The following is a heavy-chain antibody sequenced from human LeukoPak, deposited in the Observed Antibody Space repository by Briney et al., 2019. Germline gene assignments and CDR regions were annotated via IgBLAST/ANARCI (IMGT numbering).Heavy chain of an antibody. CDR1: GFTFSSYS. CDR3: ARSYSNHLFGMDV. CDR2: ISSSSSYI. J-gene: IGHJ6*02. D-gene: IGHD4-11*01. V-gene: IGHV3-21*01. Sequence: GGSLRLSCAASGFTFSSYSMNWVRQAPGKGLEWVSSISSSSSYIYYADSVKGRFTISRDNSQNTVFLQMNSVRVEDTAVYYCARSYSNHLFGMDVWGQGTAVTVSS.